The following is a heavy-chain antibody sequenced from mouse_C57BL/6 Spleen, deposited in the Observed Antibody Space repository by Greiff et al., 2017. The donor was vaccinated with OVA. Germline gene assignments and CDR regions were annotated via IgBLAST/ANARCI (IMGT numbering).Heavy chain of an antibody. D-gene: IGHD1-1*01. CDR2: IWWNDDK. V-gene: IGHV8-5*01. CDR3: AQILPYYYGSSYGYFDV. Sequence: QVTLKVSGPGILQPSQTLSLTCSFSGFSLSTSNMGIGWIRQPSGKGLEWLAHIWWNDDKSYNPSLKSRLTISKDTSNNQVFLKITSVDTADTATDYCAQILPYYYGSSYGYFDVWGTGTTVTVSS. CDR1: GFSLSTSNMG. J-gene: IGHJ1*03.